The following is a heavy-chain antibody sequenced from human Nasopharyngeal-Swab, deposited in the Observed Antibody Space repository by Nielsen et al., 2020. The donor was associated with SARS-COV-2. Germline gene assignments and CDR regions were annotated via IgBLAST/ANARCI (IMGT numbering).Heavy chain of an antibody. J-gene: IGHJ4*02. D-gene: IGHD4-17*01. Sequence: GGSLRLSCAASGFTFSSFGMHWVRQAPGHGLEWVAFIAHDASNEYYGDSVKGRFSISRDSSKNTLYLQMDSLRGEDTAVYYCARDAPAHYGAFYWGRGTLVTVSS. CDR3: ARDAPAHYGAFY. V-gene: IGHV3-30*03. CDR1: GFTFSSFG. CDR2: IAHDASNE.